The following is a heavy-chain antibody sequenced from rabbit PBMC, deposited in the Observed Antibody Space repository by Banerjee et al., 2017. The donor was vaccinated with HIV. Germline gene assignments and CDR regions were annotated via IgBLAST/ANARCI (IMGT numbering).Heavy chain of an antibody. D-gene: IGHD6-1*01. CDR1: GFDFSGNA. CDR2: IYTGTSGWI. CDR3: ARSAGYGDL. J-gene: IGHJ6*01. Sequence: QSLEESGGDLVKPEGSLTLTCKASGFDFSGNALCWFRQAPGKGLEWIACIYTGTSGWIYYANWAKGRFTISKTSPTTVTLQMTSLTAADTATYFCARSAGYGDLWGPGTLVTVS. V-gene: IGHV1S40*01.